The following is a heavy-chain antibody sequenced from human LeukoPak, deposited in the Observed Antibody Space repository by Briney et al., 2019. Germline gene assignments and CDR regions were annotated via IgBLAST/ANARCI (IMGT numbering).Heavy chain of an antibody. J-gene: IGHJ6*02. V-gene: IGHV4-34*01. CDR1: SGSFSGYY. CDR3: ARGYSSGWPFYYYYGMDV. D-gene: IGHD6-19*01. CDR2: INHSGST. Sequence: PSETLSLTCAVYSGSFSGYYWSWIRQPPGKGLEWIGEINHSGSTNYNPSLKSRVTISVDTSKNQFTLKLSSVTAADTAVYYCARGYSSGWPFYYYYGMDVWGQGTTVTVSS.